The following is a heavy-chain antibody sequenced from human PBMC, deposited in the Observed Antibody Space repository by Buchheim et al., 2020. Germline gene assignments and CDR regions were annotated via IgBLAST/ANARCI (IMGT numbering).Heavy chain of an antibody. D-gene: IGHD2/OR15-2a*01. CDR3: ARLNRAMALDY. CDR2: ISSKNAYM. V-gene: IGHV3-21*01. Sequence: EVQLVESGGSLVKPGGSLRLSCAASGFIVSGYSMNWVRQAPGKGLEWVSSISSKNAYMHYADSVKGRFTISRDNAKNLLYLQMRSLRAEDTAVYYCARLNRAMALDYWGQG. J-gene: IGHJ4*02. CDR1: GFIVSGYS.